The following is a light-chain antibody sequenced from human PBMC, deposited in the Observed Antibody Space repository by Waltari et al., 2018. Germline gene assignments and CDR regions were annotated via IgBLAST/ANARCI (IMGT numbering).Light chain of an antibody. J-gene: IGLJ3*02. V-gene: IGLV4-69*01. CDR2: INSDGSH. CDR1: SGHSSNI. Sequence: QLVLTQPPSASASLGASVKLTCTLDSGHSSNIVAWLQQQPEEGPRYLMKINSDGSHSKGDEIPDRFSGSSSGAERYLTISSVQSEDEADYYCQTGGHGTWVFGGGTKLTVL. CDR3: QTGGHGTWV.